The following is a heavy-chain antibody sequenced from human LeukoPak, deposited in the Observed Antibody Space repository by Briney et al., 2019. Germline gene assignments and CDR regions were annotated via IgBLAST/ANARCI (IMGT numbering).Heavy chain of an antibody. D-gene: IGHD6-13*01. CDR2: IYPGDSDT. V-gene: IGHV5-51*01. CDR3: ARWRIAAAGTGWYFDL. CDR1: GYSFTSYW. J-gene: IGHJ2*01. Sequence: GESLKISCKGSGYSFTSYWIGWVRQMPGKGLEWMGIIYPGDSDTRYSPSFQGQVTISADKSISTAYLQWSSLKASDTAMYYCARWRIAAAGTGWYFDLWGRGTLVTVSS.